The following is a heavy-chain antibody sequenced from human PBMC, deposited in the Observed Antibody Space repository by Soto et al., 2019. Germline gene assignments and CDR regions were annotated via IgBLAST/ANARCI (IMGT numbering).Heavy chain of an antibody. V-gene: IGHV4-4*07. D-gene: IGHD1-1*01. CDR2: MYPSGST. CDR1: GGSISSYY. Sequence: QVQLQESGPGLVKPSETLSLTCTVSGGSISSYYWSWIRQPAGKGLEWIGRMYPSGSTNYNPSLKSRVTMSVDTSKNQFSLKLNSVTAADAAVYYCARVPYNDGPLDYWGQGTLVTVSS. CDR3: ARVPYNDGPLDY. J-gene: IGHJ4*02.